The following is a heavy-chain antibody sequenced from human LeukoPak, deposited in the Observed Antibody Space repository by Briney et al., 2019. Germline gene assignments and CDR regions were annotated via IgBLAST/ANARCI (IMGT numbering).Heavy chain of an antibody. CDR3: ARNGYCSSTSCYTTPGYYYYYGMDV. CDR2: ISAYNGNT. D-gene: IGHD2-2*02. J-gene: IGHJ6*02. Sequence: ASVKVSCTASGYTFTSYGISWVRQAPGQGLEWMGWISAYNGNTNYAQKLQGRVTMTTDTSTSTAYMELRSLRSDDTAVYYCARNGYCSSTSCYTTPGYYYYYGMDVWGQGTTVTVSS. CDR1: GYTFTSYG. V-gene: IGHV1-18*01.